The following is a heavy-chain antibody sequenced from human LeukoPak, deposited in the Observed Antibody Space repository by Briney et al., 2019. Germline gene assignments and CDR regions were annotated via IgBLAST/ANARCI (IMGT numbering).Heavy chain of an antibody. V-gene: IGHV4-59*01. Sequence: PSGTLSLTCTVSGASISSSYWSWIRQAPGKRLEWIGYIYYNGNTNSNRSLKSRVTISADTSKNQFSLKLNSVTAADTAVYYCVRGNYDNRGYSNAFDIWGQGAMVTVSS. CDR3: VRGNYDNRGYSNAFDI. D-gene: IGHD3-22*01. CDR1: GASISSSY. J-gene: IGHJ3*02. CDR2: IYYNGNT.